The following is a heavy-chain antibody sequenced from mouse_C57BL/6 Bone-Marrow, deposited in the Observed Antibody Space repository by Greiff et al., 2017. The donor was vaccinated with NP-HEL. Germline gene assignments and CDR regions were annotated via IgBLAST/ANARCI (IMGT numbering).Heavy chain of an antibody. CDR3: ANSDYDWWYFDY. CDR1: GYTFSSYW. J-gene: IGHJ2*01. D-gene: IGHD2-4*01. Sequence: QVQLQQSGAELVKPGASVKLSCKASGYTFSSYWMHWVRQRPGKGLEWIGMIHPISGSTNYNEKFKSTATLTVDKSSSTADMLHSSRTTEDSAVDYCANSDYDWWYFDYWGQGTTLTVSS. V-gene: IGHV1-64*01. CDR2: IHPISGST.